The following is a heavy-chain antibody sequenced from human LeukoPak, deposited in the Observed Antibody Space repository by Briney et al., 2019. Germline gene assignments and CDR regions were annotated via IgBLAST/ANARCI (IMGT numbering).Heavy chain of an antibody. D-gene: IGHD3-22*01. CDR2: INHSGST. CDR3: ARGTIYYDSSGYYY. Sequence: PSGTLSLTCAVYGGSFSGYYWSWIRQPPGKGLEWIGEINHSGSTNYNPSLKSRVTISVDTSKNQFSLKLSSVTAADTAVYYCARGTIYYDSSGYYYWGQGTLVTVSS. CDR1: GGSFSGYY. V-gene: IGHV4-34*01. J-gene: IGHJ4*02.